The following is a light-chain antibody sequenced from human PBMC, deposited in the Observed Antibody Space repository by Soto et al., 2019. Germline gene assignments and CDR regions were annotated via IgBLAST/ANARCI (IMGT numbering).Light chain of an antibody. Sequence: DIVMTQSPDSLAVPLGERATINCKSSQSVLESSNNKNYFGWYQQKPGQPPKLIIYWASTRESGVPDRFSGSGSGTDFTLTISSLQAEDVAVYFCLQTYSLPFTFGQGTKLEVK. CDR3: LQTYSLPFT. V-gene: IGKV4-1*01. CDR2: WAS. J-gene: IGKJ2*01. CDR1: QSVLESSNNKNY.